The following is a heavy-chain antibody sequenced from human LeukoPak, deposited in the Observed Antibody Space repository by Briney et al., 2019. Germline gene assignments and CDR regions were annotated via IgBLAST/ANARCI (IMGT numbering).Heavy chain of an antibody. CDR2: ISAYNGNT. V-gene: IGHV1-18*01. D-gene: IGHD2-21*01. CDR3: ARTNPCGGGCYNPFDY. J-gene: IGHJ4*02. Sequence: GASVKVSCKASGYTFTSYGISWVRQAPGQGLEWMGWISAYNGNTNYAQKLQGRVTMTTDTSTSTAYMELRSLRSDDTAVYYCARTNPCGGGCYNPFDYWGQGTLVTVSS. CDR1: GYTFTSYG.